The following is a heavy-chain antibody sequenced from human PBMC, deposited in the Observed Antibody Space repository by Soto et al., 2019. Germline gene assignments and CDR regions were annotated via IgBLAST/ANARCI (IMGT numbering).Heavy chain of an antibody. D-gene: IGHD2-2*02. V-gene: IGHV1-69*13. CDR2: IIPIFGTS. CDR3: ARDGLRSVVVPAAIIWFDR. Sequence: SVNVSCKASGGTFSSYAISWVRQAPGQGLEWMGGIIPIFGTSNYAQKFQGRVTITADESTSTAYMELSSLRSEDTAVYYCARDGLRSVVVPAAIIWFDRWGQGTMVTVSS. J-gene: IGHJ5*02. CDR1: GGTFSSYA.